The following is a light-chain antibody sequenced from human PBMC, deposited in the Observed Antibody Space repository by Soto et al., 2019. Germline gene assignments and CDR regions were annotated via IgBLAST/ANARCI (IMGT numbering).Light chain of an antibody. Sequence: EFLLTQSPGTLSLSPGERATLSCRASQSVSSGYLAWYQQKPGQAPRLLIYGASSRATGIPDRFSGSGSGTDFTLTINRLEPEDFAVYYCQQYGTSPLTFGGGTEVDIE. J-gene: IGKJ4*01. V-gene: IGKV3-20*01. CDR2: GAS. CDR3: QQYGTSPLT. CDR1: QSVSSGY.